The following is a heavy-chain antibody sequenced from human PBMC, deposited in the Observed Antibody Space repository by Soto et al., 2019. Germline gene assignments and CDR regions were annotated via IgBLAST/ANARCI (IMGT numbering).Heavy chain of an antibody. CDR3: ARDPRSRGYLDF. Sequence: QVHLVESGGGVVLPGGSLRLSCTASGFTLTNFAMHWVRQAPGKGLEWVALLWHDGSNRYYLDSVKGRFTISRDTSTNTLYLDMTGLRVEDAALYYCARDPRSRGYLDFWGQGTPVTVSS. J-gene: IGHJ4*03. V-gene: IGHV3-33*01. CDR1: GFTLTNFA. CDR2: LWHDGSNR.